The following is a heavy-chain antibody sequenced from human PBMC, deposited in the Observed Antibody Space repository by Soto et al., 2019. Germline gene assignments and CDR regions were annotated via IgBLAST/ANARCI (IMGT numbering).Heavy chain of an antibody. D-gene: IGHD1-7*01. CDR2: IIPIFGTA. CDR3: ARANNWNYDYWFDP. Sequence: SCKSCGGTYSSYAMCWVRPATGQGLEWMGGIIPIFGTANYAQKFQGRVTITADESTSTAYMELSSLRSEDTAVYYCARANNWNYDYWFDPWGQGTLVTFS. V-gene: IGHV1-69*01. CDR1: GGTYSSYA. J-gene: IGHJ5*02.